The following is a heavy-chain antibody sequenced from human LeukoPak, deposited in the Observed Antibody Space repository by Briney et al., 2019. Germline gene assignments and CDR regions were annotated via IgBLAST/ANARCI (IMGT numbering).Heavy chain of an antibody. D-gene: IGHD2-15*01. CDR1: GFTFSSYT. J-gene: IGHJ4*02. Sequence: PGGSLRLSCAASGFTFSSYTMSWVRQAPGKGLEWVSVISGSGGSTYYADSVKGRFTVSRDNSKNTLYLQMNSLRVEDTAVYSCARGSGGTHYFDCWGQRSRVTVSS. CDR3: ARGSGGTHYFDC. CDR2: ISGSGGST. V-gene: IGHV3-23*01.